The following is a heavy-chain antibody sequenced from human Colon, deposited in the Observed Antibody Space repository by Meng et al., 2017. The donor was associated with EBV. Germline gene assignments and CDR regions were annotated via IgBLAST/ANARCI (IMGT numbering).Heavy chain of an antibody. CDR1: GFSLTTIREG. CDR3: AHKPSGDPNYFDF. CDR2: IYWDGGQ. V-gene: IGHV2-5*02. J-gene: IGHJ4*02. Sequence: QITLKESGXTLVRXXXTLTLTCXFSGFSLTTIREGVAWIRQPPGKALEWIALIYWDGGQRFNPSLKDRVTITKDTPSKQVVLTVTNAHPLDTATYYCAHKPSGDPNYFDFWGQGPLVTVSS. D-gene: IGHD4-17*01.